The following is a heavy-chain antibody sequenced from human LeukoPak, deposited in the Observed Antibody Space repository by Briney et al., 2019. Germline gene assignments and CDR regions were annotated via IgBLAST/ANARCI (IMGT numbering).Heavy chain of an antibody. CDR1: GFIFSNYA. V-gene: IGHV3-23*01. CDR2: INNSGDRR. CDR3: ARGWYNFDY. Sequence: GGSLRLSCAASGFIFSNYAMSWVRQAPGKGLEWVSGINNSGDRRFYADSAKGRFTISRDNSKNTLYLQMNSLRAEDTAVYCCARGWYNFDYWGQGTRVTVSS. D-gene: IGHD6-19*01. J-gene: IGHJ4*02.